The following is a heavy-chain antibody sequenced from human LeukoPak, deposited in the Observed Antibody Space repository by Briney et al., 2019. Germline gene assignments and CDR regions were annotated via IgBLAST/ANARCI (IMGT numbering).Heavy chain of an antibody. Sequence: PGGSLRLSCELFGLTFSNCAMSWVRQAPGKGLDWVSTITTSGSTYYAESVKGRFTISRDNSKNTVYLQMTSLRVEDTAIYYCAKGRFGMGDPWGQGTLVTVSS. CDR2: ITTSGST. CDR3: AKGRFGMGDP. J-gene: IGHJ5*02. D-gene: IGHD3-3*01. CDR1: GLTFSNCA. V-gene: IGHV3-23*01.